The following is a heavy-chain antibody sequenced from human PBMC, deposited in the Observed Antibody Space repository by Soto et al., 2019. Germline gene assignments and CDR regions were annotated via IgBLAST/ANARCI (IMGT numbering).Heavy chain of an antibody. CDR2: IIPILGTA. D-gene: IGHD5-12*01. V-gene: IGHV1-69*10. CDR1: GGTFSSYA. Sequence: SVKVSCKASGGTFSSYAISWVRQAPGQGLEWMGGIIPILGTANYAQKFQGRVTITADKSTSTAYMELSSLRSEDTAVYYCARGSGYDVYYYYMDVWGKGTTVTVSS. CDR3: ARGSGYDVYYYYMDV. J-gene: IGHJ6*03.